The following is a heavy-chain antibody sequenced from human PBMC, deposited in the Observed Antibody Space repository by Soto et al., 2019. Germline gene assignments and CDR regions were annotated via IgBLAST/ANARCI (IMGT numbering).Heavy chain of an antibody. V-gene: IGHV3-30-3*01. D-gene: IGHD2-21*02. Sequence: QVQLVESGGGVVQLGRSPRLSCAASGFTFSSYAMHWVRQAPGKGLEWVAVISYDGSNKYYADSVKGRFTISRDNSKNTLYLQMNSLRAEDTAVYYCARDLVTRGCFDYWGQGTLVTVSS. J-gene: IGHJ4*02. CDR3: ARDLVTRGCFDY. CDR1: GFTFSSYA. CDR2: ISYDGSNK.